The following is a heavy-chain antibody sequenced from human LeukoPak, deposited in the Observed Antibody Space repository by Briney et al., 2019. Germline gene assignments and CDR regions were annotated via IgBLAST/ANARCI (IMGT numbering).Heavy chain of an antibody. CDR1: GGTFSSYA. V-gene: IGHV1-69*13. Sequence: ASVEVSCKASGGTFSSYAISWVRQAPGQGLEWMGGIVPIFGTANYAQKFQGRVTITADEYTSTAYMELSSLRSQDTAVYYCARDSSAVFGVVITFDYWGQGTLVTVSS. CDR2: IVPIFGTA. D-gene: IGHD3-3*01. CDR3: ARDSSAVFGVVITFDY. J-gene: IGHJ4*02.